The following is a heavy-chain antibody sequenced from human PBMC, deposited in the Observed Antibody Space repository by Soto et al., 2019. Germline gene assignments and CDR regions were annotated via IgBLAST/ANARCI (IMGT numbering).Heavy chain of an antibody. D-gene: IGHD3-16*01. Sequence: ASVKVSCKASGYTFTSYYMHWVRQAPGQGLEWMGIINPSGGSTSYAQKFQGRVTMTRDTSTSTVYMELSSLRSEDTAVYYCARELGGGPKRGYYYYYGIDVWGQGTTVPFSS. J-gene: IGHJ6*02. CDR3: ARELGGGPKRGYYYYYGIDV. CDR1: GYTFTSYY. CDR2: INPSGGST. V-gene: IGHV1-46*01.